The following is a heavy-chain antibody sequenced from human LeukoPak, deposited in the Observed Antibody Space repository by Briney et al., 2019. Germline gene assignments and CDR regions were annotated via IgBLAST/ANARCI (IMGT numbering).Heavy chain of an antibody. CDR2: ISPSGGST. V-gene: IGHV1-46*01. J-gene: IGHJ4*02. CDR3: ARLGSGEDDGGWVDY. Sequence: ASVKVSCKASGYTLTSYYMHWVRQAPGQGLEWMGIISPSGGSTSNAQKFQGRVTMTGDTSTSTVYMELSSLRSEDTAVYYCARLGSGEDDGGWVDYWGQGTLVTVSS. D-gene: IGHD3-10*01. CDR1: GYTLTSYY.